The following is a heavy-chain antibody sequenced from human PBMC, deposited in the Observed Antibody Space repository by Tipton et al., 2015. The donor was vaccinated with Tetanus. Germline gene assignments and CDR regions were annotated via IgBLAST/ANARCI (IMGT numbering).Heavy chain of an antibody. V-gene: IGHV3-30*03. D-gene: IGHD6-19*01. J-gene: IGHJ4*02. CDR2: ISYDGSNK. CDR3: ARDSSMAVADPILWY. CDR1: GLTFSSYS. Sequence: SLRLSCLASGLTFSSYSMGWVRQAPGKGLEWVAVISYDGSNKYYADSVKGRFTISRDNAKNTLYLQMNSLRAEDTAVYYCARDSSMAVADPILWYWGQGTLVTVSS.